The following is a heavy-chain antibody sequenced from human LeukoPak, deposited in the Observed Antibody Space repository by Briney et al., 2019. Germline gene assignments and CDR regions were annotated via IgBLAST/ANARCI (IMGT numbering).Heavy chain of an antibody. J-gene: IGHJ4*02. CDR3: ARVLTAYYDSSGYYSESDY. Sequence: GASVKVSCKASGYTFTGYHMHWVRQAPGQGLEWMGLINPNSGGTNYAQKFQGRVTMTRDTSISTAYMELSRLRSDDTAVYYCARVLTAYYDSSGYYSESDYWGQGTLVTVSS. CDR2: INPNSGGT. CDR1: GYTFTGYH. D-gene: IGHD3-22*01. V-gene: IGHV1-2*06.